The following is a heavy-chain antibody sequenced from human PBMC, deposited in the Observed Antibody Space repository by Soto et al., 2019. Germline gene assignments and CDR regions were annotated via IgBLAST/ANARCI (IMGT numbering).Heavy chain of an antibody. J-gene: IGHJ5*02. V-gene: IGHV1-18*04. Sequence: ASVKVSCKASGYTFTSYGISWVRQAPGQGLEWMGWISAYNGNTNYAQKLQGRVTMTTDTSTSTAYMELRSLRSDDTAVYYCARDFTAALNWFDPGAREPWSPSPQ. CDR3: ARDFTAALNWFDP. CDR1: GYTFTSYG. D-gene: IGHD6-13*01. CDR2: ISAYNGNT.